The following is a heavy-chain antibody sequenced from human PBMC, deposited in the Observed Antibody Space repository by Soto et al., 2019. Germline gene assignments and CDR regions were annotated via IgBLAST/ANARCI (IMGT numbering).Heavy chain of an antibody. CDR2: IIPILGIA. J-gene: IGHJ4*02. Sequence: QVQLVQSGAEVKKPGSSVKVSCKAPGGTFTNYTISWVRQAPGQGLEWMGRIIPILGIANYAQKLQGRVTSTADKSTSTAYMELRSLRSEDSAVYYCARDAISVTTDTPTLDYWGQGTLVTVSS. D-gene: IGHD4-17*01. V-gene: IGHV1-69*02. CDR3: ARDAISVTTDTPTLDY. CDR1: GGTFTNYT.